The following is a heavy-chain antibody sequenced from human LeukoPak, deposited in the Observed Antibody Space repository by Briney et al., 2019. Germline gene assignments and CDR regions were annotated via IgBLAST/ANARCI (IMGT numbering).Heavy chain of an antibody. CDR3: ARERGISMVV. Sequence: SETLSLTCIVSGASVTFGTYYWSWIRQSPGKGLEWLGYVSSSGTTTYMPSLESRVTISQDIATNQFSLRLTSVTAADTAVYYCARERGISMVVWGQGTLVTVSS. CDR1: GASVTFGTYY. D-gene: IGHD3-10*01. CDR2: VSSSGTT. V-gene: IGHV4-61*01. J-gene: IGHJ4*02.